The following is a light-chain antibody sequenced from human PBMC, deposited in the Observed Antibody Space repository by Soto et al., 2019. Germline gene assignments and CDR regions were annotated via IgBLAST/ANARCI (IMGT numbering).Light chain of an antibody. J-gene: IGKJ4*01. CDR2: AAS. V-gene: IGKV1-39*01. CDR3: QQCHTPPQT. CDR1: QSISHY. Sequence: LSAPVGDRVTVTGGASQSISHYFDWYQQKPGNAPKLLIYAASNRQSGVPARFSGSGSGTEFTLTISSLQPEDFAAYYCQQCHTPPQTFGVGTKVDIK.